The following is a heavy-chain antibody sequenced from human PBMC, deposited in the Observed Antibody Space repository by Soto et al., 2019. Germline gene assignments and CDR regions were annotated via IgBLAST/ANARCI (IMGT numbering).Heavy chain of an antibody. V-gene: IGHV1-69*13. Sequence: SVKVSCKASGGTFSSYAISWVRQAPGQGLEWMGGITPIFGTANYAQKFQGRVTITADESTSTAYMELSSLRSEDTAVYYCASNHYGGNKKDYWGQGTLVTVSS. CDR2: ITPIFGTA. CDR1: GGTFSSYA. D-gene: IGHD4-17*01. CDR3: ASNHYGGNKKDY. J-gene: IGHJ4*02.